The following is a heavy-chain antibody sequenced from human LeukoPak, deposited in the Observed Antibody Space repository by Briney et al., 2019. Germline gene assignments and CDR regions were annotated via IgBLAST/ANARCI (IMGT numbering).Heavy chain of an antibody. D-gene: IGHD6-19*01. Sequence: PSETLSLTCTVSGGSISSYYWSWIRQPPGKGLEWIGYIYYSGSTNYNPSLKSRVTISVDTSKNQFSLKLSSVTAADTAVYYCARVTYFRIAVAGFYGMDVWGQGTTVTVSS. CDR3: ARVTYFRIAVAGFYGMDV. CDR2: IYYSGST. J-gene: IGHJ6*02. V-gene: IGHV4-59*08. CDR1: GGSISSYY.